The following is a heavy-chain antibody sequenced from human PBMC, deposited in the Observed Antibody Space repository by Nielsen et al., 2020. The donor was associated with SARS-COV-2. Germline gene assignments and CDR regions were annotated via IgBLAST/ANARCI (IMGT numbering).Heavy chain of an antibody. CDR3: AREDCSGGSCYFDY. V-gene: IGHV1-2*05. CDR2: INPNSGGT. D-gene: IGHD2-15*01. Sequence: ASVKVSCKASGYTFTGYYMHWVRQAPGQGLEWMGRINPNSGGTNYAQKFQGRVTMTRDTSMSTAYMELSRLRSDDTVVYYCAREDCSGGSCYFDYWGQGTLVTVSS. J-gene: IGHJ4*02. CDR1: GYTFTGYY.